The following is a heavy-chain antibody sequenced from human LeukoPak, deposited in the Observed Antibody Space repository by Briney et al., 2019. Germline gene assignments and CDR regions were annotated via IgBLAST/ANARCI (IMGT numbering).Heavy chain of an antibody. V-gene: IGHV3-7*01. CDR2: IKQDGSEK. J-gene: IGHJ6*03. CDR3: ARDTVLPRYCSSTSCYGYYYYYYMDV. CDR1: GFTFSSYR. Sequence: GGSLRLSCAASGFTFSSYRMSWVRQAPGKGLEWVANIKQDGSEKYYVDSVKGRFTISRDNAKNSLYLQMNSLRAEDTAVYYCARDTVLPRYCSSTSCYGYYYYYYMDVWGKGTTVTVSS. D-gene: IGHD2-2*01.